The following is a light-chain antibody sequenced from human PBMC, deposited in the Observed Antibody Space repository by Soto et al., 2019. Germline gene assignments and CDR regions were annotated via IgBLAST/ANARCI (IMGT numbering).Light chain of an antibody. Sequence: QSALTQPASVSGSPGQSITISCTGTSSDVGSYNLVSWYQQHPGQAPKLMIYEGNKRPSGVSNRFSGSKSANTSSLTIAGLQTEDEADYYCCSYAGTNTFVFGTGTKLTVL. CDR3: CSYAGTNTFV. V-gene: IGLV2-23*01. CDR1: SSDVGSYNL. CDR2: EGN. J-gene: IGLJ1*01.